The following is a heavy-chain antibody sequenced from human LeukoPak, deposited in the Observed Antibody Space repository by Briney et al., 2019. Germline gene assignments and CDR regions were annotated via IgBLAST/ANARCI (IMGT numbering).Heavy chain of an antibody. CDR2: INHSGST. CDR1: GGSFSGYY. Sequence: KAPETLSLTCAVYGGSFSGYYWSWIRQPPGKGLEWIGEINHSGSTNYNPSLKSRVTISVDTSKNQFSLKLSSVTAADTAVYYCARPAYTAAYDLWGQGTMVTVSS. J-gene: IGHJ3*01. V-gene: IGHV4-34*01. D-gene: IGHD3-16*01. CDR3: ARPAYTAAYDL.